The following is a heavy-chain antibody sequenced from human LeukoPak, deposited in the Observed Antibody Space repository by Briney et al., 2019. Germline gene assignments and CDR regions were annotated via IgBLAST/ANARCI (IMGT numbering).Heavy chain of an antibody. J-gene: IGHJ6*03. Sequence: QTGGSLRLSCAASGFTFDDYGMSWVRQAPGKGLEWVSGINWNGGSTGYADSVKGRFTISRDNAKNSLYLQMNSLRAEDTALYYCARVAYYYDSSGYYPYHYYYYMDVWGKGTTVTVSS. CDR1: GFTFDDYG. CDR2: INWNGGST. CDR3: ARVAYYYDSSGYYPYHYYYYMDV. V-gene: IGHV3-20*04. D-gene: IGHD3-22*01.